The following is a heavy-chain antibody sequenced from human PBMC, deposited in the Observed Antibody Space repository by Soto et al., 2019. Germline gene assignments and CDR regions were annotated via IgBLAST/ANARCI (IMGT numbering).Heavy chain of an antibody. V-gene: IGHV4-34*01. CDR1: GGSLSGYY. CDR3: ARGHEGVVATH. J-gene: IGHJ4*02. CDR2: VKDGGHT. Sequence: QVQLQQWGAGLLKPSETLSLNCAVTGGSLSGYYWSWIRQPPGKGLEWIGEVKDGGHTNYSPSLRGRVTISSDTSNLQFPLRLNSVTAADTGVSYDARGHEGVVATHWGQGSLVTVSS. D-gene: IGHD5-12*01.